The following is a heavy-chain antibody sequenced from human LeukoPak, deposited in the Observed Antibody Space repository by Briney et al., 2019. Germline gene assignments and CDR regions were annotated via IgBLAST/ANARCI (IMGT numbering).Heavy chain of an antibody. CDR3: AIGGLYDSSGYDY. V-gene: IGHV3-48*04. Sequence: GGSLRLSCAASGFTFSRDSMNWVRQAPGKGLEWVSYINGGGSPIFYADSVRGRFTISRDNAKNSLYLQMNSLRAEDTAVYYCAIGGLYDSSGYDYWGQGTLVTVSS. J-gene: IGHJ4*02. D-gene: IGHD3-22*01. CDR1: GFTFSRDS. CDR2: INGGGSPI.